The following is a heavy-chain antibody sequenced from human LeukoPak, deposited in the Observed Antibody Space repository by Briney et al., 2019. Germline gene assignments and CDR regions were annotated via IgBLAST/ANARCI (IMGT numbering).Heavy chain of an antibody. V-gene: IGHV1-18*04. Sequence: GASVKVSRKSSGYTFTSYAVNWVRQAPGQGLEWMGWISAYNGNTNYAQKLQGRVTMTTDTSTSTAYMELRSLRSDDTAVYYCVRDYVWGSYLSPFDYWGQGTLVTVSS. CDR1: GYTFTSYA. J-gene: IGHJ4*02. D-gene: IGHD3-16*01. CDR3: VRDYVWGSYLSPFDY. CDR2: ISAYNGNT.